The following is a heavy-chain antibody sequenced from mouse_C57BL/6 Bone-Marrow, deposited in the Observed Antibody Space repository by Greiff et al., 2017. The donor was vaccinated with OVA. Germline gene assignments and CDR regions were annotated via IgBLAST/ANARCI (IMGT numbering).Heavy chain of an antibody. CDR1: GYTFTEYT. J-gene: IGHJ3*01. D-gene: IGHD4-1*01. Sequence: QVHVKQSGAELVKPGASVKLSCKASGYTFTEYTIHWVKQRSGQGLEWIGWFYPGSGSIKYNEKFKEKATLTADKSSSTVYMELSRVTSEDSAVYFCARHEELGWFAYWGQGTLVTVSA. V-gene: IGHV1-62-2*01. CDR3: ARHEELGWFAY. CDR2: FYPGSGSI.